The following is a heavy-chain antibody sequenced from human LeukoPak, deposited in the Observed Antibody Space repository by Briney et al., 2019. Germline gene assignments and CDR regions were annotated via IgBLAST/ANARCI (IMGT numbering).Heavy chain of an antibody. J-gene: IGHJ4*02. CDR3: ATHSGWRFDY. CDR2: TKQDGSEK. V-gene: IGHV3-7*03. Sequence: GGSLRLSCAASGFTFSRYWMSWVRQAPGKGLEWVANTKQDGSEKYYVDSVKGRFTISRDNAKNSLFLQMNNLRAEDTAVYYCATHSGWRFDYWGQGTLVTVSS. D-gene: IGHD6-19*01. CDR1: GFTFSRYW.